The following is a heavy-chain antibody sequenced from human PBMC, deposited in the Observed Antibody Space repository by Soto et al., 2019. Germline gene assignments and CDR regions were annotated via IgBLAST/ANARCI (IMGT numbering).Heavy chain of an antibody. V-gene: IGHV1-3*01. D-gene: IGHD3-3*01. CDR3: AIPTYYDFWSGYYNGMGDAFDI. J-gene: IGHJ3*02. CDR2: INAGNGNT. CDR1: GYTFTSYA. Sequence: ASVKVSCKASGYTFTSYAMRWVRQAPGQRLEWMGWINAGNGNTKYSQKFQGRVTITRDTSASTAYMELSSLRSEDTAVYYCAIPTYYDFWSGYYNGMGDAFDIWGQGTMVTVSS.